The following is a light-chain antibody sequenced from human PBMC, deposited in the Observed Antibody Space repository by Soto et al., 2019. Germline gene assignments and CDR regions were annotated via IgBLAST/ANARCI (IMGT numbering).Light chain of an antibody. CDR1: LSVSTN. V-gene: IGKV3-11*01. CDR2: DAS. J-gene: IGKJ4*01. Sequence: SSQSPSALSVSPVELASLSCRSSLSVSTNLAWYQQKPGQAPRLLIYDASNRATGIPARFSGSGSGTDFTLTISSLEPEDFAVYYCQQRSNWPRLTFGGGTKVDI. CDR3: QQRSNWPRLT.